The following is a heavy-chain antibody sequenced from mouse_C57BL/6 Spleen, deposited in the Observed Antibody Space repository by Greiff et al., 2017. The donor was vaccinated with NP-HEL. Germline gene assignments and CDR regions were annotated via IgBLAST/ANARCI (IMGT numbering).Heavy chain of an antibody. CDR3: TRGDYDGGFDY. V-gene: IGHV5-9-1*02. Sequence: EVKLVESGEGLVKPGGSLKLSCAASGFTFSSYAMSWVRQTPEKRLEWVAYISSGGDYIYYADTVKGRFTISRDNARNTLYLQMSSLKSEDTAMYYCTRGDYDGGFDYWGQGTTLTVSS. D-gene: IGHD2-4*01. J-gene: IGHJ2*01. CDR1: GFTFSSYA. CDR2: ISSGGDYI.